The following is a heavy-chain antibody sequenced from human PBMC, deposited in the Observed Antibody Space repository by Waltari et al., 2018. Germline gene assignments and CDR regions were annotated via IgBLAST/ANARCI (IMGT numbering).Heavy chain of an antibody. CDR2: IRYDGSNK. CDR1: GFTFSSYG. Sequence: QVQLVESGGGVVQPGGSLRLSCAASGFTFSSYGMHWVRQAPGKGLEWVAFIRYDGSNKYYADSVKGRFTISRDNSKNTLYLQMNSLRAEDTAVYYCAKDFRAPQVDYWGQGTLVTVSS. V-gene: IGHV3-30*02. CDR3: AKDFRAPQVDY. J-gene: IGHJ4*02.